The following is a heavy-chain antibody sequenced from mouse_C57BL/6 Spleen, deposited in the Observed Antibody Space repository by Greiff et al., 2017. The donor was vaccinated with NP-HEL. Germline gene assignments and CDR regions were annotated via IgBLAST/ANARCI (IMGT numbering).Heavy chain of an antibody. Sequence: QVQLQQSGPGLVQPSQSLSITCTVSGFSLTSYGVHWVRQSPGKGLEWLGGIWSGGSTDCNAAFISRLSISKDNSKSQVFFKMNSLQADDTAIYYCARHYGSSWYFDVWGTGTTVTVSS. CDR3: ARHYGSSWYFDV. CDR1: GFSLTSYG. V-gene: IGHV2-2*01. CDR2: IWSGGST. J-gene: IGHJ1*03. D-gene: IGHD1-1*01.